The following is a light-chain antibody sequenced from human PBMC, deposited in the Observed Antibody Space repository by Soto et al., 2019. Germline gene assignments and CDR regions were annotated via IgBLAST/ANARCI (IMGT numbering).Light chain of an antibody. Sequence: QSALTQPASVSGSPGQSITISCTGTSSDIGDYNYVSWYQQYPGKVPKLVIYDVSHRPSGVSNRFSGSKSGNTASLTISGLQAKDEADYYCSSSTTTTSLVVFGGGTQLTVL. V-gene: IGLV2-14*01. CDR3: SSSTTTTSLVV. CDR1: SSDIGDYNY. J-gene: IGLJ3*02. CDR2: DVS.